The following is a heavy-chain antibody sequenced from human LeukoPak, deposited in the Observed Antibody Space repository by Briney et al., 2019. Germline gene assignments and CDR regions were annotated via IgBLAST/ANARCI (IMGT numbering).Heavy chain of an antibody. V-gene: IGHV1-69*05. CDR3: AIPSRELLWWYFDY. J-gene: IGHJ4*02. D-gene: IGHD1-26*01. CDR2: IIPIFGTA. Sequence: ASVKVSFKASGGTFSSYAISWVRQAPGQGLEWMGGIIPIFGTANYAQKFQGRVTITTDESTSTAYMELSSLRSEDTAVYYCAIPSRELLWWYFDYWGQGTLVTVSS. CDR1: GGTFSSYA.